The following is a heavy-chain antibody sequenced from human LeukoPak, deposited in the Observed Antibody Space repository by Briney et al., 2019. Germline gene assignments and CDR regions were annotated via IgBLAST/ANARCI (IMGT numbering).Heavy chain of an antibody. CDR2: ISSSGSTI. CDR3: AVTIFGVVWAYYMDV. CDR1: GFTFSDYY. Sequence: PGGSLRLSCAASGFTFSDYYMSWIRQAPGKGLEWVSYISSSGSTIYYADSVQGRFIMSRDNAKTSLYLQMSSLRAEDTAVYYCAVTIFGVVWAYYMDVWGKGTTVTVSS. D-gene: IGHD3-3*01. V-gene: IGHV3-11*01. J-gene: IGHJ6*03.